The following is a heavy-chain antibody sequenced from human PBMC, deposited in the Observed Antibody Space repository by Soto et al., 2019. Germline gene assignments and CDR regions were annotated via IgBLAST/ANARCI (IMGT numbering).Heavy chain of an antibody. CDR1: GFTFSSYA. V-gene: IGHV3-23*01. J-gene: IGHJ5*02. CDR3: AKDFVVHRSFWFDP. Sequence: GGSLRLSCAASGFTFSSYAMSWVRQAPGKGLGWVSAISGSGGSTYYADSVKGRFTISRDNSKNTLYLQMNSLRAEDTAVYYCAKDFVVHRSFWFDPWGQGTLVTVSS. D-gene: IGHD1-1*01. CDR2: ISGSGGST.